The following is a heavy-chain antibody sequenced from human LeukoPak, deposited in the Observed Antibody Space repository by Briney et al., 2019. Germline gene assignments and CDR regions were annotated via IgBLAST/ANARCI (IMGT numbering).Heavy chain of an antibody. D-gene: IGHD3-10*01. V-gene: IGHV3-21*01. J-gene: IGHJ4*02. CDR1: GFTFSDES. CDR2: ISANSLHI. Sequence: GGSLRLSCASSGFTFSDESMNWVRQAPGKGLEWVSSISANSLHIFYADSVRGRFTISRDNAKNSLYLQMNNLRVEDTAVYYCVGPDSQFDCWGQGTLVTVSS. CDR3: VGPDSQFDC.